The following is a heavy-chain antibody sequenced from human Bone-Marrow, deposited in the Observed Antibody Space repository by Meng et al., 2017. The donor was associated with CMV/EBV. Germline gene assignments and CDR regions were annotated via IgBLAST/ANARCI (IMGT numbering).Heavy chain of an antibody. D-gene: IGHD2-2*01. V-gene: IGHV3-30*02. CDR2: IRYDGSNK. Sequence: GGSLRLSCVASGFTFSSYGMHWVRQAPGKGLERVAFIRYDGSNKYYADSVKGRFTISRDNSKNTLYLQMNSLRAEDTAVYYCAKDTYCSSTSCYSYYYYYGMDVWGQGTTVTFSS. J-gene: IGHJ6*02. CDR1: GFTFSSYG. CDR3: AKDTYCSSTSCYSYYYYYGMDV.